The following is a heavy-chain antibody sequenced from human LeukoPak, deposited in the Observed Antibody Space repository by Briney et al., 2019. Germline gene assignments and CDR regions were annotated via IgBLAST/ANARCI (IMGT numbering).Heavy chain of an antibody. CDR3: ARVITQGVPSP. CDR2: IYYSGTT. D-gene: IGHD3-10*01. V-gene: IGHV4-39*01. J-gene: IGHJ5*02. Sequence: SETLSLTCTVSGGSISSSDYYWGWIRQPPGKGLEWIASIYYSGTTHYNPSHQSRVTMSVDTSKNQFSLKLSSVTAADTAVYYCARVITQGVPSPWGQGILVTVSS. CDR1: GGSISSSDYY.